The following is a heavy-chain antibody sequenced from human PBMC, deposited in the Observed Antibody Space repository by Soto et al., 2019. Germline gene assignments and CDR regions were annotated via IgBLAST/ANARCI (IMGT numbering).Heavy chain of an antibody. D-gene: IGHD2-15*01. Sequence: SVKVSCKASGGTFSSYAISWVRQAPGQGLEWMGGIIPIFGTANYAQKFQGRVTITADESTSTAYMELSSLRSEDTAVYYCANLYCSGGSCSDYWGQGTLVTVSS. CDR1: GGTFSSYA. CDR3: ANLYCSGGSCSDY. J-gene: IGHJ4*02. CDR2: IIPIFGTA. V-gene: IGHV1-69*13.